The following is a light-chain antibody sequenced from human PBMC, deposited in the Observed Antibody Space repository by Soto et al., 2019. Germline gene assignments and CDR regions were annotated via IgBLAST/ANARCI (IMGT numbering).Light chain of an antibody. CDR2: AAS. Sequence: DIQMAQSPSTLSASVGDRVAISCRASQSISSWLAWYQQKPGKAPKLLIYAASSLQSGVPSRFSGSGSGTDFTLTISSLQPEDFATYYCQQSYSTPETFGQGTKVDIK. V-gene: IGKV1-39*01. J-gene: IGKJ1*01. CDR1: QSISSW. CDR3: QQSYSTPET.